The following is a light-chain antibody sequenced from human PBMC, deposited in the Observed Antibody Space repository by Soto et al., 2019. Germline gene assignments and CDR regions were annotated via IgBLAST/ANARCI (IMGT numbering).Light chain of an antibody. J-gene: IGKJ1*01. V-gene: IGKV3-20*01. Sequence: EIVLTQSPGTLSLFPGERATLSCRASQSVSGTNLAWYQQKPGQAPRLLIFGASSRATGIPDRFSGSGSGTDFTLSISRLEPEDFAVHYCQHYDSSLWTFGQGTQVEIK. CDR1: QSVSGTN. CDR3: QHYDSSLWT. CDR2: GAS.